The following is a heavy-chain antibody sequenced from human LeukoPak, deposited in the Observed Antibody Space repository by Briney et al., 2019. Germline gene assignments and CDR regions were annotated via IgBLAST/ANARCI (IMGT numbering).Heavy chain of an antibody. CDR3: AGDSSGSGSPLFDP. V-gene: IGHV3-48*03. Sequence: GGSLRLSCAASGFTFSSYEMNWVRQAPGKGLEWVSYISSSGSTIYYADSVKGRFTISRDNAKNSLYLQMNSLRAEDTAVYYCAGDSSGSGSPLFDPWGQGTLVTVSS. CDR1: GFTFSSYE. CDR2: ISSSGSTI. D-gene: IGHD3-10*01. J-gene: IGHJ5*02.